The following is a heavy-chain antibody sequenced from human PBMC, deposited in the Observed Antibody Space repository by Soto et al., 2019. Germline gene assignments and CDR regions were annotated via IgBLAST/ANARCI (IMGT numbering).Heavy chain of an antibody. CDR2: ISGSGNSA. CDR1: GFTFSSYA. V-gene: IGHV3-23*01. D-gene: IGHD2-15*01. J-gene: IGHJ6*02. CDR3: AKYPRCSGGSCYVLRGMDV. Sequence: LSLTCAASGFTFSSYAMSWVRQAPGKGLDWVSAISGSGNSAYYADSVKGRFTISRDNSKNTLYLQMNSLRAEDTAVYYCAKYPRCSGGSCYVLRGMDVWGQGTTVTVSS.